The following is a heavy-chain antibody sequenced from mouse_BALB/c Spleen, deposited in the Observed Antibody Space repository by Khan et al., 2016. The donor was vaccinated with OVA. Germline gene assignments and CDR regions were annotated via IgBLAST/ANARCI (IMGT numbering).Heavy chain of an antibody. J-gene: IGHJ3*01. CDR1: GFTFSNYG. D-gene: IGHD4-1*01. CDR3: TSHLTGSFAY. Sequence: EVELVESGGDLVKPGGSLKLSCAVSGFTFSNYGMPWVRQTPDKRLEWVATISSDGTYTYYPASVKGRFIITRNNDKNTLYMQMSSLESKDTAMYYCTSHLTGSFAYWGQGTLVTVSA. CDR2: ISSDGTYT. V-gene: IGHV5-6*01.